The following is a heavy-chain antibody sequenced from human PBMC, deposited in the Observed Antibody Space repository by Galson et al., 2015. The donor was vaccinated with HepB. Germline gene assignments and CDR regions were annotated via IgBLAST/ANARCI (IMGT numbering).Heavy chain of an antibody. V-gene: IGHV3-48*04. D-gene: IGHD4/OR15-4a*01. J-gene: IGHJ3*02. Sequence: SLRLSCAASDSTFSSYTMNWVRQTPGKGLQWVSYISTNGATIHYADSVKGRLTIARDNAKNTMWPQMNSLRAEDTAVYYCATTKFGSGAYWTFDIWGQGTLVTVSS. CDR3: ATTKFGSGAYWTFDI. CDR1: DSTFSSYT. CDR2: ISTNGATI.